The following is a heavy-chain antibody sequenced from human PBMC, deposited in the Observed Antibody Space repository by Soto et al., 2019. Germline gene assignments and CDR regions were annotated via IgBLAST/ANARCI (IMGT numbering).Heavy chain of an antibody. J-gene: IGHJ6*02. D-gene: IGHD6-13*01. CDR1: GYTFTGYY. Sequence: ASVKVSCKASGYTFTGYYMHWVRQAPGQGLEWMGIINPSGGSTSYAQKFQGRVTMTRDTSTSTVYMELSSLRSEDTAVYYCARENKAAAGPTNYYYGMDVWGQGTTVTVSS. V-gene: IGHV1-46*01. CDR3: ARENKAAAGPTNYYYGMDV. CDR2: INPSGGST.